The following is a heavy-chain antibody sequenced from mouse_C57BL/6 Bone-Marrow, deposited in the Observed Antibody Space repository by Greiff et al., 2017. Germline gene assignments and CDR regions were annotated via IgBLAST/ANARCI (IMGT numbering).Heavy chain of an antibody. CDR1: GYTFTSYT. CDR2: INPSSGYT. V-gene: IGHV1-4*01. CDR3: ARGPLIYYYGSSISWCAY. Sequence: QVQLQQSGAELARPGASVKMSCKASGYTFTSYTMHWVKQRPGQGLEWIGYINPSSGYTKYNQQFKDKATLTADKSSSTANMQLSSLTSEDSAVYYCARGPLIYYYGSSISWCAYWGQETLVTVSA. D-gene: IGHD1-1*01. J-gene: IGHJ3*01.